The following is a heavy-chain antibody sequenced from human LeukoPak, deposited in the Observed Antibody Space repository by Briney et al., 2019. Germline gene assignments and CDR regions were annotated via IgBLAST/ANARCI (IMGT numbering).Heavy chain of an antibody. CDR3: ASLGPNIDY. V-gene: IGHV4-59*01. CDR2: IYYSGST. CDR1: GGSISSYY. Sequence: SETLSLTCTVSGGSISSYYWSWIRQPPRKGLEWIGYIYYSGSTNYNPSLKSRVTISVDTSKNQFSLKLSSVTAADTAVYYCASLGPNIDYWGPGTLVTVSS. J-gene: IGHJ4*02.